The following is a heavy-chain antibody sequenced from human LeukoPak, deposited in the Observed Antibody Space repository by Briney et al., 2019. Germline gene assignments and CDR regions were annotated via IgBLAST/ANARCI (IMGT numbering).Heavy chain of an antibody. Sequence: SETLSLTCAVYGGSFSGYYWSWIRQPPGKGLEWIGEINHRGSTNYNPSLKSRVTISVDTSKNQFSLKLSSVTAADTAVYYCARGMTTVTPFDYWGQGTLVTVSS. CDR1: GGSFSGYY. D-gene: IGHD4-17*01. CDR3: ARGMTTVTPFDY. V-gene: IGHV4-34*01. J-gene: IGHJ4*02. CDR2: INHRGST.